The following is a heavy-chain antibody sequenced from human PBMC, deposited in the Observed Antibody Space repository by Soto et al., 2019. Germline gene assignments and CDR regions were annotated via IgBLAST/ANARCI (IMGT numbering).Heavy chain of an antibody. J-gene: IGHJ4*02. CDR1: GYTFTSYD. CDR2: MNPNTGDI. D-gene: IGHD2-15*01. V-gene: IGHV1-8*01. Sequence: QVQLVQSGAEVKKPGASVKVSCKASGYTFTSYDINWVRQATGQGLEWMGYMNPNTGDIGYAQKFQGRVTMTRDTSISTAYMELSSLGIEDTAVYYCARGGARGVVTPAAKDCWGPGTLVTVSS. CDR3: ARGGARGVVTPAAKDC.